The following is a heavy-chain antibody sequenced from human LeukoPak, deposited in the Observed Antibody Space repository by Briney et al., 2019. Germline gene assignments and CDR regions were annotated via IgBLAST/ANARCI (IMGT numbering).Heavy chain of an antibody. CDR3: ARDHEALDY. J-gene: IGHJ4*02. Sequence: VGSLRLSCEASGFSFTNTWMSWVRQAPGKGLEWVSYISRSGTIYYADSVKGRFTISRDNAKNSLYLQMNSLRDEDTAVYYCARDHEALDYWGQGTLVTVSS. CDR2: ISRSGTI. CDR1: GFSFTNTW. V-gene: IGHV3-69-1*01.